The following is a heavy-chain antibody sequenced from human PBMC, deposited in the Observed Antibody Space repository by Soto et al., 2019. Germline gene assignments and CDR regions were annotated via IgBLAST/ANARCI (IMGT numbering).Heavy chain of an antibody. Sequence: PAEPLSLTCTVSSDSANSNTYFWGWIRQPPGKGLEWIASIHSNGITYYNPSFKSRVTMSVDTPKNRMSLNLRSVTAADTAVYYCARRSCNHLYWRYFPNWR. J-gene: IGHJ4*03. CDR1: SDSANSNTYF. V-gene: IGHV4-39*01. CDR2: IHSNGIT. CDR3: ARRSCNHLYWRYFPN. D-gene: IGHD2-8*02.